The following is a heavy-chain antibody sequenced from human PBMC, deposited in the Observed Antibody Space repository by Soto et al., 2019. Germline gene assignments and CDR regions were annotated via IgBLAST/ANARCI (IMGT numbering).Heavy chain of an antibody. J-gene: IGHJ4*02. CDR3: ARDLGEYYYDSSGYWNY. V-gene: IGHV3-21*01. Sequence: PGGSLRLSCAASGFTFSSYSMNWVRQAPGKGLEWVSSISSSSSYIYYADSVEGRFTISRDNAKNSLYLQMNSLRAEDTAVYYCARDLGEYYYDSSGYWNYWGQGTLVTVSS. D-gene: IGHD3-22*01. CDR2: ISSSSSYI. CDR1: GFTFSSYS.